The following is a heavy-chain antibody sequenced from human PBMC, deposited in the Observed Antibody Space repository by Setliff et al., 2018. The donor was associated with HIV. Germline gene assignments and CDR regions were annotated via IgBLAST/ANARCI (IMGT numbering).Heavy chain of an antibody. J-gene: IGHJ4*02. Sequence: PSETLSLTCTVSGGSISSYYWSWIRQPPGKGLEWIGYIYYSGSTNYNPSLKSRVTISVDTFKKQFSLRLTSVTAADTAVYYCARGVRDNSGWSSYYFDYWGQGTLVTVSS. V-gene: IGHV4-59*12. CDR2: IYYSGST. CDR1: GGSISSYY. CDR3: ARGVRDNSGWSSYYFDY. D-gene: IGHD6-19*01.